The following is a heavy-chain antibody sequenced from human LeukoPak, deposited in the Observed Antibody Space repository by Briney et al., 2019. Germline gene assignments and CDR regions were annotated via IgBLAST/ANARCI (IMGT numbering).Heavy chain of an antibody. CDR2: IYYSWST. V-gene: IGHV4-39*07. D-gene: IGHD3-22*01. Sequence: PETLSLTCTVSGGSISSSSYYWGWIRQPPGKGLEWIGSIYYSWSTYYNPSLKSRVTISVDTSKNQFSLKLSSVTAADTAVYYCARGETWYYDIPMGWGHWFDPWGQGTLVTVSS. J-gene: IGHJ5*02. CDR1: GGSISSSSYY. CDR3: ARGETWYYDIPMGWGHWFDP.